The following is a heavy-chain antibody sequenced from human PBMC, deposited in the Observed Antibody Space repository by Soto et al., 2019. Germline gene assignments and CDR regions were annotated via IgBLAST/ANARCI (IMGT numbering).Heavy chain of an antibody. D-gene: IGHD3-10*01. Sequence: SETLSLTCSVSGVTMSYGGYSWSWIRQSPGKGLEWIGSVYHTGRTFYSPSHKSRVTILPDMSKNHFSLTLTSVTAADTAVYYCASSLGSGNYYNIPASWGQGILVTVSS. J-gene: IGHJ5*01. CDR3: ASSLGSGNYYNIPAS. CDR1: GVTMSYGGYS. V-gene: IGHV4-30-2*03. CDR2: VYHTGRT.